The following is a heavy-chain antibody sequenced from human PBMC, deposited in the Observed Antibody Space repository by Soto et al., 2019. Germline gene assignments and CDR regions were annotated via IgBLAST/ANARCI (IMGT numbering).Heavy chain of an antibody. V-gene: IGHV1-69*13. CDR1: GGTFSSYA. Sequence: SVKVSCKASGGTFSSYAISWVRQAPGQGLEWMGGIIPIFGTANYAQKFQGRVTITADESTSTAYMELSSLRSEDMAVYYCARNVVPAGYYNWFDPWGQGTLVTVSS. J-gene: IGHJ5*02. D-gene: IGHD2-2*01. CDR3: ARNVVPAGYYNWFDP. CDR2: IIPIFGTA.